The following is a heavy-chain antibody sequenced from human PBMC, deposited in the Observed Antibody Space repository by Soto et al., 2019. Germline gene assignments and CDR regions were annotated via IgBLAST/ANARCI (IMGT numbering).Heavy chain of an antibody. CDR2: IYPGDSDT. V-gene: IGHV5-51*01. D-gene: IGHD6-6*01. CDR1: GYSFTSYW. J-gene: IGHJ6*02. Sequence: SLKISCNCSGYSFTSYWIGWVRQMPVKGLEWMGIIYPGDSDTRYSPSFQGQVTISADKSISTAYLQWSSLKASDTAMYYCARHGVAALTDYYYYYGMDVWGQGTTVTVSS. CDR3: ARHGVAALTDYYYYYGMDV.